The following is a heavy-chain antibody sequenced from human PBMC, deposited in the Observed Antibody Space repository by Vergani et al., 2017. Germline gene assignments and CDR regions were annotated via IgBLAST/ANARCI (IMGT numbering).Heavy chain of an antibody. CDR2: IKQDGSEK. CDR3: ARVGGTAVAGPLDY. Sequence: EVQLVESGGGLVQPGGSLRLSCAASGFTFSSYWMSWVRQAPGKGLEWVANIKQDGSEKYYVDSVKGRFTISRDNAKNTLYLQMNSLRAEDTAVYYCARVGGTAVAGPLDYWGQGILVTVSS. J-gene: IGHJ4*02. CDR1: GFTFSSYW. V-gene: IGHV3-7*01. D-gene: IGHD6-19*01.